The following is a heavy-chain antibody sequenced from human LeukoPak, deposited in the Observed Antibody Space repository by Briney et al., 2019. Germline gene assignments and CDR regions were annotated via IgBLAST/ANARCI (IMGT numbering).Heavy chain of an antibody. J-gene: IGHJ4*02. CDR1: CYTFASYG. Sequence: ASVKVSCKASCYTFASYGMSWVRQAPGQGLGWMGWISAYNGNTNYAQKLQGRVTMTTDTSTSTAYMELRSLRSDDPAVYYCARGSLMVRVRSFDYWGQGTLVTVSS. D-gene: IGHD3-10*01. CDR3: ARGSLMVRVRSFDY. V-gene: IGHV1-18*04. CDR2: ISAYNGNT.